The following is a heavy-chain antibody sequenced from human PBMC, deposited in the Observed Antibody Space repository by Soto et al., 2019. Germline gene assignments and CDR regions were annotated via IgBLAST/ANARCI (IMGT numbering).Heavy chain of an antibody. Sequence: QVQLVESGGGVVQPGRSLRLSCAASGFPFTTYGMHWVREGPGKGLEWVAVISYDGSNKFYADSVKGRFTISRDNSKNTLYLQMNSLRPEDTALYYCVGGQYYFYSRGQGTLVTVSS. CDR3: VGGQYYFYS. J-gene: IGHJ4*02. CDR2: ISYDGSNK. V-gene: IGHV3-30*03. D-gene: IGHD3-10*01. CDR1: GFPFTTYG.